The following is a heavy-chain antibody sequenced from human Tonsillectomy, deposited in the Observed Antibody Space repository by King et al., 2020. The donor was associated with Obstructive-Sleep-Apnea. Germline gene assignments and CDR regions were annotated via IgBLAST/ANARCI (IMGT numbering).Heavy chain of an antibody. CDR1: GFTFSSYA. D-gene: IGHD6-13*01. V-gene: IGHV3-30-3*01. CDR2: ISYDGSNK. Sequence: VQLVESGGGVVQPGRSLRLSCAASGFTFSSYAMHWVRQAPGKGLVGVAVISYDGSNKYYTHSVKGRVTISRDNSKNTLYLQMNSLRDEDTALYYCAREQAAAGTYYFDYWGQGTLVTVSS. J-gene: IGHJ4*02. CDR3: AREQAAAGTYYFDY.